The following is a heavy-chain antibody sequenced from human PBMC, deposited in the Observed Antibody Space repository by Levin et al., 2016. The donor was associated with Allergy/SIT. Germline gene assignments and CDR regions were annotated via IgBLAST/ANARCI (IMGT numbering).Heavy chain of an antibody. CDR3: ARGGGTMDDAYYYYGMDV. D-gene: IGHD1-7*01. CDR1: GFTFSDYY. Sequence: GGSLRLSCAASGFTFSDYYMSWIRQAPGKGLEWVSYISSSSSYTNYADSVKGRFTISRDNAKNSLYLQMNSLRAEDTAVYYCARGGGTMDDAYYYYGMDVWGQGTTVTVSS. CDR2: ISSSSSYT. V-gene: IGHV3-11*05. J-gene: IGHJ6*02.